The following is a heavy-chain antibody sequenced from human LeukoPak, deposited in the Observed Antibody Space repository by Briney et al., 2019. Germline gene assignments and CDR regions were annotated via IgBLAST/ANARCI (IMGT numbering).Heavy chain of an antibody. Sequence: ASVKVSCKASGYTFTSHGISWVRQAPGQGLEWMGWINPYTANTNYAQKFQGRVTMTRDTSTSTVYLELSSLRSDDTAVYFCARRSSWFSLNYWGQGTLVTVSS. CDR3: ARRSSWFSLNY. V-gene: IGHV1-18*01. CDR2: INPYTANT. D-gene: IGHD6-13*01. J-gene: IGHJ4*02. CDR1: GYTFTSHG.